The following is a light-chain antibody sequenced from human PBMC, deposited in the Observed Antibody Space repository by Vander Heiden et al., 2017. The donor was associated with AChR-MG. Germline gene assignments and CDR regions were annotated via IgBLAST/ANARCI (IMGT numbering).Light chain of an antibody. Sequence: EIVLTQSPGTLSLSPGERATLSCRASQSVSSSYLAWYQQKPGQAPRLLIYGASSRATGIPDRFSGSGSGTDFTLTISRLEPGDFAVYYCQQDCSSWTFGQGTKVEIK. J-gene: IGKJ1*01. V-gene: IGKV3-20*01. CDR3: QQDCSSWT. CDR2: GAS. CDR1: QSVSSSY.